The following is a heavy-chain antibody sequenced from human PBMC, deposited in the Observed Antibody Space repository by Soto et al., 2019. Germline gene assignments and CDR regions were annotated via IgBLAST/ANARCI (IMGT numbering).Heavy chain of an antibody. V-gene: IGHV4-31*03. D-gene: IGHD5-12*01. CDR3: ASDHNGFNKAFDI. CDR2: VYSSGRT. Sequence: QLQLQESGPGLVRPSQTLSLTCSVSGGSITSGGYYWGWIRQLPGKGLEWVAYVYSSGRTCYNPSLESRLSISLDTSKNQFSLILRSVTVADTAIYYCASDHNGFNKAFDIRGKGAMVTVSS. J-gene: IGHJ3*02. CDR1: GGSITSGGYY.